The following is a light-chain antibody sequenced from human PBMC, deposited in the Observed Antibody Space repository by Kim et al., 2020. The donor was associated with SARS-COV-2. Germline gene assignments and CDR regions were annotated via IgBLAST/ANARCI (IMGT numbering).Light chain of an antibody. CDR1: KSVSSN. CDR3: QQYNNWWT. CDR2: GAS. V-gene: IGKV3-15*01. J-gene: IGKJ1*01. Sequence: SVSPGESATLSCRASKSVSSNLAWYQQKPGQAPRLLIYGASTRATGIPARFSGSGSGTEFTLTISSLQSEDFAVYYCQQYNNWWTFGQGTKVDIK.